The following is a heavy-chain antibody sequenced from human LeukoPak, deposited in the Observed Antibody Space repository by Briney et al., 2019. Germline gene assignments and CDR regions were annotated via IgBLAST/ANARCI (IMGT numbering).Heavy chain of an antibody. CDR2: IYTSGST. D-gene: IGHD2-8*02. CDR3: ARHLTGSSVCIEY. Sequence: SETLSLTCTVSDGSISNYYWSWIRQPPGKGLEWIGYIYTSGSTNYNPSLKSRVTISVDTPKNQFSLKLSSVTAADTAVYYCARHLTGSSVCIEYWGQGTLVTVSS. J-gene: IGHJ4*02. CDR1: DGSISNYY. V-gene: IGHV4-4*09.